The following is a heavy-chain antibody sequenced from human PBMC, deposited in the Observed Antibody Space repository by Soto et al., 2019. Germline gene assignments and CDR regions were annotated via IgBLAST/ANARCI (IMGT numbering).Heavy chain of an antibody. V-gene: IGHV3-9*01. CDR2: ISWNSGSI. D-gene: IGHD3-16*02. CDR1: GFTFDDYA. Sequence: EVQLVESGGGLVQPGRSLRLSCAASGFTFDDYAMHWVRQAPGKGLEWVSGISWNSGSIGYAGSVKGRFTISRDNAKHSLYLQMNSLRVEDTALYYCAKASTIWGSYRYSAFDIWGQGTMVTVSS. J-gene: IGHJ3*02. CDR3: AKASTIWGSYRYSAFDI.